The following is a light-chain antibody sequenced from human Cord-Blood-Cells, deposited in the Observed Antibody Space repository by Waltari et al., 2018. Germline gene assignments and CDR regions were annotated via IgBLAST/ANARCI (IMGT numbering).Light chain of an antibody. Sequence: DIQMTQSPSSLSASVGDRVTITCQASQDISNYLDWYQQKPGKAPKLLIYAASNLQTGVPSRFSGSGSGTDFTLTISSLQPEDIATYYCQQYDNLPITFGQGTQVEIK. CDR2: AAS. CDR3: QQYDNLPIT. CDR1: QDISNY. J-gene: IGKJ5*01. V-gene: IGKV1-33*01.